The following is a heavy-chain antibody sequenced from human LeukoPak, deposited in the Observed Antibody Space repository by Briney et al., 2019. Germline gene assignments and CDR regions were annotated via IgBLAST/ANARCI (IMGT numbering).Heavy chain of an antibody. CDR3: AKGYYDYVWGSYYFDY. CDR2: ISGSGGST. Sequence: GGSLRLSCAASGFTFSSYAMSWVRQAPGKGLEWVSAISGSGGSTYYADSVKGRFTISRDNSRDTLYLQMNSLRAKDTAVYYCAKGYYDYVWGSYYFDYWVQGTLVTVSS. V-gene: IGHV3-23*01. J-gene: IGHJ4*02. CDR1: GFTFSSYA. D-gene: IGHD3-16*01.